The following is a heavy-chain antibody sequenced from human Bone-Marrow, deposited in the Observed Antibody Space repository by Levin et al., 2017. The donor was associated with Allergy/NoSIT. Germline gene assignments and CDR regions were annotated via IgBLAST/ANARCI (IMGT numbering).Heavy chain of an antibody. Sequence: SETLSLTCTVSGASIGRSNYYWGWIRQSPRKGLEWIGTVYYSGSTYYNPSLQSRVTISVDTSKNEFSLKLTSVTAADTAVYYCARQSTVVTPDNWFDHWGQGTLVTVSS. D-gene: IGHD4-23*01. V-gene: IGHV4-39*01. CDR3: ARQSTVVTPDNWFDH. J-gene: IGHJ5*02. CDR2: VYYSGST. CDR1: GASIGRSNYY.